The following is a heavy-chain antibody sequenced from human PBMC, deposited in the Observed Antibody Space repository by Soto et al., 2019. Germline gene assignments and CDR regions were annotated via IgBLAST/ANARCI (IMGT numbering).Heavy chain of an antibody. J-gene: IGHJ4*02. CDR1: GFTFSNAC. CDR3: TTDPVTMIVVVPSSG. D-gene: IGHD3-22*01. CDR2: IKSKTDGGTT. Sequence: PVGSLRLSCAASGFTFSNACMNWVRQAPGKGLEWVGRIKSKTDGGTTDYAAPVKGRFTISRDDSKNTLYLQMNSLKTEDTAVYYCTTDPVTMIVVVPSSGWGQGTLVTVPQ. V-gene: IGHV3-15*07.